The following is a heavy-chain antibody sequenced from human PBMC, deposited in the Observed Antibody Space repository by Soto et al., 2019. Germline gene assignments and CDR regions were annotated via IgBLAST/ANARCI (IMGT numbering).Heavy chain of an antibody. Sequence: CRWILQTPGKGLEWIGEINHSGSTNYNPSLKSRVTISVDTSKNQFSLKLSSVTAADTAAYYCARGRDFDYWGQGTLVTVSS. J-gene: IGHJ4*02. V-gene: IGHV4-34*01. CDR3: ARGRDFDY. CDR2: INHSGST.